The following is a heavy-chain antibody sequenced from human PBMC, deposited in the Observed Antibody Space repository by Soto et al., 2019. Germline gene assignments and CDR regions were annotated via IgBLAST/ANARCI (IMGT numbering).Heavy chain of an antibody. D-gene: IGHD3-22*01. CDR2: INHSGST. CDR3: AKYYYDSSGYWWFDP. Sequence: SETLSLTCAVYGGSFSGYYWSWIRQPPGKGLEWIGEINHSGSTNYNPSLKSRVTISVDTSKNQFSLKLSSVTAADTAVYYCAKYYYDSSGYWWFDPWGQGTLVTVSS. V-gene: IGHV4-34*01. J-gene: IGHJ5*02. CDR1: GGSFSGYY.